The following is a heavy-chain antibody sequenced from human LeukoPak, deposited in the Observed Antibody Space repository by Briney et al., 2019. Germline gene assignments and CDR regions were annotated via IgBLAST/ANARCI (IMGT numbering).Heavy chain of an antibody. V-gene: IGHV3-21*01. CDR2: ITSSSYI. CDR1: GFPFSTYG. Sequence: GGSLRLSCAASGFPFSTYGMNWLPQAPGKRLEWGSSITSSSYIYYADSLKGRFTISRDNAKNSLYLQMSSLRAEDTAGYYCARGSASRGGGSDFDYWGQGTLVTVSS. CDR3: ARGSASRGGGSDFDY. J-gene: IGHJ4*02. D-gene: IGHD2-15*01.